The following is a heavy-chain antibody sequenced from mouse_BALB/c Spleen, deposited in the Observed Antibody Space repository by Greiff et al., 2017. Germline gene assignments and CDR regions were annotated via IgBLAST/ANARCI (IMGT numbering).Heavy chain of an antibody. CDR1: GFTFSSYT. CDR3: ARQRYDAVDY. Sequence: EVQLVESGGGLVQPGGSLKLSCAASGFTFSSYTMSWVRQTPEKRLEWVAYISNGGGSTYYPDTVKGRFTISRDNAKNTLYLQMSSLKSEDTAMYYCARQRYDAVDYWGQGTTLTVSS. V-gene: IGHV5-12-2*01. CDR2: ISNGGGST. D-gene: IGHD2-14*01. J-gene: IGHJ2*01.